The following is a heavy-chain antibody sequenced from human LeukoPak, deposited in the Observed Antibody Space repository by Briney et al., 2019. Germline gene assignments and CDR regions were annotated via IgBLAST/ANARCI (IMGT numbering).Heavy chain of an antibody. D-gene: IGHD5-18*01. V-gene: IGHV1-8*02. CDR2: MNPNSGNT. Sequence: ASVKVSCKASGYTFTGYYMHWVRQAPGQGLEWVGWMNPNSGNTGYAQKFQGRVTMTRNTSISTAYMELSSLRSEDTAVYYCARLRRGYSYGFSYYYYYYMDVWGKGTTVTVSS. J-gene: IGHJ6*03. CDR3: ARLRRGYSYGFSYYYYYYMDV. CDR1: GYTFTGYY.